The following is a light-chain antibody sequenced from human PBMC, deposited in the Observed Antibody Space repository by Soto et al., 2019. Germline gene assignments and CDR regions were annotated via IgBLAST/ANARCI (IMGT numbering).Light chain of an antibody. V-gene: IGKV3-20*01. Sequence: EIVLTQSPATLSLSPGEIATLSCRASQSVSGYLAWYQQKPGQAPRLLIYGASSRATGIPDRFSGSGSGTDFTLTISRLEPEDFAVYYCQQYGSSKTFGQGTKVDIK. CDR1: QSVSGY. J-gene: IGKJ1*01. CDR2: GAS. CDR3: QQYGSSKT.